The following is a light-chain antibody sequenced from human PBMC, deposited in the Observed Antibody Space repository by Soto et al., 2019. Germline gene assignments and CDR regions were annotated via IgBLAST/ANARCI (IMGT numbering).Light chain of an antibody. V-gene: IGLV1-40*01. CDR3: QSYDSSLSAHYV. CDR1: SSNIGATYD. J-gene: IGLJ1*01. CDR2: GNS. Sequence: QSVLTQPPSVSGAPGQRVTISCTGSSSNIGATYDVQWYQQLPGTAPKLLIYGNSNRPSGVPDRFSGSKSGTSASLAITGLQADDDADYYCQSYDSSLSAHYVFGTGTQLTVL.